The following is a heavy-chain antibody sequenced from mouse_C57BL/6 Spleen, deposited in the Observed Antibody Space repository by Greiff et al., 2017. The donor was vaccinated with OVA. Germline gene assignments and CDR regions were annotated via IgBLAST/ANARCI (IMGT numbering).Heavy chain of an antibody. D-gene: IGHD1-1*01. CDR1: GYSITSGYY. V-gene: IGHV3-6*01. Sequence: DVQLQESGPGLVKPSQSLSLTCSVTGYSITSGYYWNWIRQFPGNKLEWMGYISYDGSNNYNPSLKNRISITRDTSKNQFFLKLNSVTTEDTATYYCARRGYGSRDAMDYWGQGTSVTVSS. CDR2: ISYDGSN. CDR3: ARRGYGSRDAMDY. J-gene: IGHJ4*01.